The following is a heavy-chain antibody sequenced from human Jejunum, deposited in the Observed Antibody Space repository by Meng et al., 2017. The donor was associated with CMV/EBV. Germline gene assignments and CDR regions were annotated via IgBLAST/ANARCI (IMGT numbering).Heavy chain of an antibody. CDR3: ARDPRWSVYYYYGMDV. D-gene: IGHD4-23*01. V-gene: IGHV3-74*01. Sequence: TFSSYWMRWVRQAPGKGLVWVSRINSDGSSTSYADSVKGRFTISRDNAKNTLYLQMNSLRAEDTAVYYCARDPRWSVYYYYGMDVWGQGTTVTVSS. CDR2: INSDGSST. J-gene: IGHJ6*02. CDR1: TFSSYW.